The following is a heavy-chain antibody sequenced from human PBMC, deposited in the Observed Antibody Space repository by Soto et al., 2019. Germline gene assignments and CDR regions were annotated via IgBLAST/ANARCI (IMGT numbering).Heavy chain of an antibody. CDR3: ARHPQGFQNWIDP. D-gene: IGHD2-15*01. V-gene: IGHV4-39*01. CDR1: GGSTSSSTYS. Sequence: PSETLSLTCTVSGGSTSSSTYSWGWIRQPPGKGLEWIGSIYNSGGDYNPSLKSRGTISVGTSQTQFSLRLTAVPAADTALYYCARHPQGFQNWIDPWGQGILVTVSS. CDR2: IYNSGG. J-gene: IGHJ5*02.